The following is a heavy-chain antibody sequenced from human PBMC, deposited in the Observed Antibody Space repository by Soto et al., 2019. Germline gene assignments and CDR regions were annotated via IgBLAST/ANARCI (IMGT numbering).Heavy chain of an antibody. D-gene: IGHD3-3*01. CDR3: ARGVTIFGVAFDY. V-gene: IGHV4-34*01. CDR2: INHSGST. CDR1: GGSFSGYY. Sequence: KPSETLSLTCAVYGGSFSGYYWSWIRQPPGKGLEWIGEINHSGSTNYNPSLKSRVTISVDTSKNQFSLKLSSVTAADTAVYYCARGVTIFGVAFDYWGQGTLVTVSS. J-gene: IGHJ4*02.